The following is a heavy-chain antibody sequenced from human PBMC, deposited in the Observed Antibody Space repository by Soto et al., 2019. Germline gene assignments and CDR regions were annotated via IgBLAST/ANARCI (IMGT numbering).Heavy chain of an antibody. CDR1: GGSFSGYY. CDR2: INHSGST. J-gene: IGHJ4*02. D-gene: IGHD6-13*01. Sequence: PSETLSLTXAVYGGSFSGYYWSWIRQPPGKGLEWIGEINHSGSTNYNPSLKSRVTISVDTSKNQFSLKLSSVTAADTAVYYCARGQGIAAAGPPDHWGQGALVTVSS. CDR3: ARGQGIAAAGPPDH. V-gene: IGHV4-34*01.